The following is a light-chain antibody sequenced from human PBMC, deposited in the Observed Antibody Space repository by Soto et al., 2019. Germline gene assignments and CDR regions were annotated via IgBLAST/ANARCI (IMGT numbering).Light chain of an antibody. CDR3: AAWDDSLSAHVV. CDR1: SSNIGSNY. J-gene: IGLJ2*01. V-gene: IGLV1-47*01. Sequence: QSVLTQPPSASGTPGQRVTISCSGSSSNIGSNYVYWYQQLPGTVPKLLIYRNNQRPSGVPDRFSGSKSGTSASLAISGLRSEDEADYYCAAWDDSLSAHVVFGGGTKLTVL. CDR2: RNN.